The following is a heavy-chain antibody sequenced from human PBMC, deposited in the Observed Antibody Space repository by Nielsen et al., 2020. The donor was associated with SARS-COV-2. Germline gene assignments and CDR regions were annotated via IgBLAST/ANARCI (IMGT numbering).Heavy chain of an antibody. Sequence: GSLRLSCTVSGGSVIFYYWSWIRQPPGKGLEWIGYIYDSGDTKYNPSLKSRATISVDTSKNQFSLRLSSVTAADTAVYYCAREGLYGADVWGQGTTVTVSS. CDR2: IYDSGDT. CDR1: GGSVIFYY. CDR3: AREGLYGADV. J-gene: IGHJ6*02. D-gene: IGHD4-17*01. V-gene: IGHV4-59*02.